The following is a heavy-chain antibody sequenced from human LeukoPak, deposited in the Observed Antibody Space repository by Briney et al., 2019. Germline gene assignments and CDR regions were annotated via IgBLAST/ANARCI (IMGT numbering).Heavy chain of an antibody. J-gene: IGHJ2*01. CDR3: ARRTYFDL. CDR1: GGSISNYY. Sequence: SETLSLTCTVSGGSISNYYWSWVRQPPGKGLEWIGYIYYSGSTTYNPSLKSRVTISVDTSKNHFSLKLSSVTAADTAVYYCARRTYFDLWGRGTLVTVSS. CDR2: IYYSGST. V-gene: IGHV4-59*08.